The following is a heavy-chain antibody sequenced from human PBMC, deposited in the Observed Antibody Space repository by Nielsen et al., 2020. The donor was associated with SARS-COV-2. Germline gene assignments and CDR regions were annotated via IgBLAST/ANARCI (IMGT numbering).Heavy chain of an antibody. D-gene: IGHD5-12*01. V-gene: IGHV4-59*01. CDR2: IYYSGST. J-gene: IGHJ5*02. Sequence: SETLSLTCTVSGGSISSYYWSWIRQPPGKGLEWIGYIYYSGSTNYNPSPKSRVTISVDTSKNQFSLKLSSVTAADTAVYYCARDGSGYDYNWFDPWGQGTLVTVSS. CDR1: GGSISSYY. CDR3: ARDGSGYDYNWFDP.